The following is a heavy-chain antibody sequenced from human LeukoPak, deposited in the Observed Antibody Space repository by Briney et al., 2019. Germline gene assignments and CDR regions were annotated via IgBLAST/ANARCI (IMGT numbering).Heavy chain of an antibody. V-gene: IGHV4-59*01. J-gene: IGHJ4*02. CDR3: ARGDGYCSSTSCFYYFDY. Sequence: SETLSLTCTVSGGSISSYYWSWIRQPPGKGLEWIGYIYYSGSTNYNPSLKSRVTISVDTSKNQFSRKLSSVTAADTAVYYCARGDGYCSSTSCFYYFDYWGQGTLVTVSS. D-gene: IGHD2-2*03. CDR2: IYYSGST. CDR1: GGSISSYY.